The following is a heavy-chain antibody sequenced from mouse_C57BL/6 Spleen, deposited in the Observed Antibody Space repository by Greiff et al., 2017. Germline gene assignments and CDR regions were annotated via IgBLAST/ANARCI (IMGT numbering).Heavy chain of an antibody. CDR1: GYTFTSYW. J-gene: IGHJ1*03. CDR2: IDPSDSET. CDR3: ARRDSNDPYGYFDV. V-gene: IGHV1-52*01. Sequence: QVQLQQPGAELVRPGSSVKLSCTASGYTFTSYWMHWVKQRPIQGLEWIGNIDPSDSETHYNPKFKDKATLTVDKSSSTDYMQLSSLTSEDSAVYYCARRDSNDPYGYFDVWGTGTTVTVSS. D-gene: IGHD2-12*01.